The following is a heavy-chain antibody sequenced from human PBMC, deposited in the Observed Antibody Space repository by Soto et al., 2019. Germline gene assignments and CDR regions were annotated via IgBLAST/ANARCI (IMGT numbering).Heavy chain of an antibody. Sequence: GESLKISCKGSGYSFTSYWIGWVRQMPGKGLEWMGIIYPGDSDTRYSPSFQGQVTISADKSISTAYLQWSSLKASDTAMYYCARHEWAELQWLVRGMDVWGQGTTVTSP. V-gene: IGHV5-51*01. D-gene: IGHD6-19*01. CDR1: GYSFTSYW. J-gene: IGHJ6*02. CDR2: IYPGDSDT. CDR3: ARHEWAELQWLVRGMDV.